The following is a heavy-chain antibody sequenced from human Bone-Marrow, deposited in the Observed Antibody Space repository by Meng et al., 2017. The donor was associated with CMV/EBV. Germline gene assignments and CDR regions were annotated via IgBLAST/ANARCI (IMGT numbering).Heavy chain of an antibody. Sequence: GESLKISCAASGFNFSRYAIHWVRQAPGKGLEWVSVISYDGSYKYYTDSVKGRFTISRDNSKNTLYLQMNSLRAEDTAVYYCTRDLPTFGGVSGMEVWGHGTTVTVSS. CDR1: GFNFSRYA. CDR2: ISYDGSYK. D-gene: IGHD3-16*01. V-gene: IGHV3-30*04. CDR3: TRDLPTFGGVSGMEV. J-gene: IGHJ6*02.